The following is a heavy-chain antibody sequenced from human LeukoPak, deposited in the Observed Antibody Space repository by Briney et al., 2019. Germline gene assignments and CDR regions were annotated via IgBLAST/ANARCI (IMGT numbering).Heavy chain of an antibody. CDR2: MNPNSGNT. Sequence: ASVKVSCKASGYTFTSYDINWVRQATGQGLEWMGWMNPNSGNTGYAQKFQGRVTMTRNTSISTAYMELSSLRSEDTAVYYCARDLSADGAAAAGHFDYWGQGTLVTVSS. V-gene: IGHV1-8*01. CDR3: ARDLSADGAAAAGHFDY. D-gene: IGHD6-13*01. CDR1: GYTFTSYD. J-gene: IGHJ4*02.